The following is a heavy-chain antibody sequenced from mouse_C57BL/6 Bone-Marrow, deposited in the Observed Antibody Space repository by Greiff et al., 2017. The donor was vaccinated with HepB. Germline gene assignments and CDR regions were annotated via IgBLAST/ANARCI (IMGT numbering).Heavy chain of an antibody. CDR3: ARGGTAQALFAY. CDR1: GYTFTNYD. D-gene: IGHD3-2*02. CDR2: IYPRDGTS. J-gene: IGHJ3*01. Sequence: VQLVESGPELVKPGTSVKLSCKASGYTFTNYDINWMKQRPGQGLEWIGWIYPRDGTSKYNEKFKGKATLTVDTSSSTTYMEFHSLTSEDSAVYFCARGGTAQALFAYWGQGTLVTVSA. V-gene: IGHV1-85*01.